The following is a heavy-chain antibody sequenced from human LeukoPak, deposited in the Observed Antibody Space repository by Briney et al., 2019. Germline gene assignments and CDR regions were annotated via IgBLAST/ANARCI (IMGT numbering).Heavy chain of an antibody. J-gene: IGHJ4*02. Sequence: SETLSLTCTVSGGSISSSSYYWGWIRQPPGKGLEWIGSIYYSGSTYYNPSLKSRVTISVDTSKNQFSLQLNSVTPEDTAVYYCARAAADNPYYFDYWGQGTLVTVSS. V-gene: IGHV4-39*01. CDR1: GGSISSSSYY. D-gene: IGHD6-13*01. CDR2: IYYSGST. CDR3: ARAAADNPYYFDY.